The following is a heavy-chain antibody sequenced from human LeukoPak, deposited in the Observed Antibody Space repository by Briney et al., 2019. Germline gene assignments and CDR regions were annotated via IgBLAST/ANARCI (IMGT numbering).Heavy chain of an antibody. D-gene: IGHD2-2*01. Sequence: GGSLRLSCAASGFTVSSNYMSWVRQAPGKGLEWVSVLYSGGSTYYADSVKGRFTISRDNAKNSLYLQMNSLRDEDTAVYYCTRNLIGGPAALIDFWGQGTLVSVSS. CDR2: LYSGGST. CDR3: TRNLIGGPAALIDF. CDR1: GFTVSSNY. J-gene: IGHJ4*02. V-gene: IGHV3-66*01.